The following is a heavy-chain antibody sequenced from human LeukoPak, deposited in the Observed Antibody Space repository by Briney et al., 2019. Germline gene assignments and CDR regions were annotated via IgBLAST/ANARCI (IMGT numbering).Heavy chain of an antibody. J-gene: IGHJ4*02. Sequence: ASVKVSCKASGYTFNSYGITWVRQAPGQGLQWMAWISVYYGNRRYAQNFQGRVTLTTDKTTTTAYMEPTSLRSDDTATYYCARDGRFEYSHLYYFDYWGPGTLVTVSS. CDR1: GYTFNSYG. CDR3: ARDGRFEYSHLYYFDY. V-gene: IGHV1-18*01. CDR2: ISVYYGNR. D-gene: IGHD6-6*01.